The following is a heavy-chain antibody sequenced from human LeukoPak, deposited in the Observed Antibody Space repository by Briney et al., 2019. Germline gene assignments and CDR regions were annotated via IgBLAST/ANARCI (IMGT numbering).Heavy chain of an antibody. J-gene: IGHJ4*02. V-gene: IGHV3-64*01. CDR2: ISSNGGST. CDR1: GFTFSSYA. CDR3: ARGDPDIVVVVAATQLGY. Sequence: GGSLRLSCAASGFTFSSYAMHWVRQAPGKGLEYVSAISSNGGSTYYANSVKGRFTISRDNSKNTLYLQMGSLRAEDMAVYYCARGDPDIVVVVAATQLGYWGQGTLVTVSS. D-gene: IGHD2-15*01.